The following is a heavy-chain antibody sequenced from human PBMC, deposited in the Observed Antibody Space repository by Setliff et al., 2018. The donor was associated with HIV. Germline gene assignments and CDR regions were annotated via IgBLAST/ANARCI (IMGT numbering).Heavy chain of an antibody. Sequence: PSETLSLTCAVYYGSFSGYYWSWIRQPPGKGLEWIGDIYHSGSTNYNPSLKSRVTISVDTSKNQFSLKLSSVTAADTAVYYCAVRNTRNYYYYGMDVWGQGTTVTVSS. V-gene: IGHV4-34*01. CDR1: YGSFSGYY. CDR2: IYHSGST. J-gene: IGHJ6*02. D-gene: IGHD1-1*01. CDR3: AVRNTRNYYYYGMDV.